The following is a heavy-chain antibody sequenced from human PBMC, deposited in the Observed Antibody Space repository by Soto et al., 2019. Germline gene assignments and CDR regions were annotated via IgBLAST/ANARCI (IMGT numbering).Heavy chain of an antibody. V-gene: IGHV1-18*01. D-gene: IGHD6-13*01. Sequence: ASVKVSCKASGYTFTSYGISWVRQAPGQGLEWMGWISAYNGNTNYAQKLQGRVTMTTDTSTSAAYMELRSLRSDDTAVYYCARDSSSWGTSDYWGQGTLVTVSS. CDR3: ARDSSSWGTSDY. J-gene: IGHJ4*02. CDR1: GYTFTSYG. CDR2: ISAYNGNT.